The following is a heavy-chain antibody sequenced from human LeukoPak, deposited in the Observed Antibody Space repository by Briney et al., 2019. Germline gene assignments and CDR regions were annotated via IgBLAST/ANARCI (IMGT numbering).Heavy chain of an antibody. D-gene: IGHD3-10*01. V-gene: IGHV4-39*01. CDR1: ARSISSSCYY. CDR3: ARSTGSLWFGELLSAPDY. Sequence: SETLSLTCTLSARSISSSCYYWGWLRQPPGRGLDGIGSIYYSGSTYYNPSLKSRVTISVDTSKNQFSLKLSSVTAADTAVYYCARSTGSLWFGELLSAPDYWGQGTLVTVSS. CDR2: IYYSGST. J-gene: IGHJ4*02.